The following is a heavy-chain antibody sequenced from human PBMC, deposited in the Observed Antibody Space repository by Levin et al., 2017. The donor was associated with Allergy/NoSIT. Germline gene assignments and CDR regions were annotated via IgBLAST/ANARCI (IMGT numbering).Heavy chain of an antibody. V-gene: IGHV3-72*01. CDR2: TRNKANSYST. D-gene: IGHD6-13*01. CDR3: ARVGDSYSSPYAFDI. J-gene: IGHJ3*02. CDR1: GFTFSDHY. Sequence: PGGSLRLSCAVSGFTFSDHYMDWVRQAPGKGLEWVGRTRNKANSYSTEYAASVKGRFTISRDNSKNSLYLQMSSLKTEDTAVYYCARVGDSYSSPYAFDIWGQGTMVTVSS.